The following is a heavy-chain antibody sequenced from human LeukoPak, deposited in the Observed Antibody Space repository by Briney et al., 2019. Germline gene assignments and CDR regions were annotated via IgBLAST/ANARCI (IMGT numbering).Heavy chain of an antibody. CDR3: ARGGYSSPT. V-gene: IGHV3-30*14. D-gene: IGHD6-13*01. Sequence: GRSLRLSCAASGFTFSSYAMHWVRQAPGKGLEWVAVISYDGSNKYYADSVKGRFTISRDDSKNTLYLQMNSLRAEDTAVYYCARGGYSSPTWGQGTLVTVSS. J-gene: IGHJ5*02. CDR2: ISYDGSNK. CDR1: GFTFSSYA.